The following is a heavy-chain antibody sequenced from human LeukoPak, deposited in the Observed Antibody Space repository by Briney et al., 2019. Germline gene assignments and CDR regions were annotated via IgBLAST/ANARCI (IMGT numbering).Heavy chain of an antibody. Sequence: EASVKVSCKASGYTFTSYAMHWVRQAPGQRLEWMGWINAGNGNTKYSQKFQGRVTITRDTSASTAYMELSSLRSEDTAVYYCARDRHYYGSGNPYGMDVWGQGTTVTVSS. J-gene: IGHJ6*02. CDR2: INAGNGNT. CDR1: GYTFTSYA. D-gene: IGHD3-10*01. V-gene: IGHV1-3*01. CDR3: ARDRHYYGSGNPYGMDV.